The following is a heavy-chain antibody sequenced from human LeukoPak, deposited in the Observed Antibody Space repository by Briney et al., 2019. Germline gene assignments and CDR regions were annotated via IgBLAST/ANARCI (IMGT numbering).Heavy chain of an antibody. V-gene: IGHV4-59*08. CDR2: IYYSGST. D-gene: IGHD3-22*01. CDR3: ARQRRYDYYDSSGYYYGY. CDR1: GGSISSYY. Sequence: SETLSLTCTVSGGSISSYYWSWIRQPPGKGLEWIGYIYYSGSTNYNPSLKSRVTISVDTSKNQFSLKLSSVTAADTAVYYCARQRRYDYYDSSGYYYGYWGQGTLVTVSS. J-gene: IGHJ4*02.